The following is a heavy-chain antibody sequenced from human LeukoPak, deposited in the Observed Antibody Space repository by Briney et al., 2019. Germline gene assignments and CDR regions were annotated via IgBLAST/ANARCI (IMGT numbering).Heavy chain of an antibody. CDR1: GGSISSSSYY. J-gene: IGHJ4*02. Sequence: PSETLSLTCTVSGGSISSSSYYWGWIRQPPGTGLEWIGSIYYSGSTYYNPSLKSRVTISVDTSKNQFSLKLSSVTAADTAVYYCARQSLALVVVVAATSPPLYFDYWGQGTLVTVSS. CDR3: ARQSLALVVVVAATSPPLYFDY. D-gene: IGHD2-15*01. CDR2: IYYSGST. V-gene: IGHV4-39*01.